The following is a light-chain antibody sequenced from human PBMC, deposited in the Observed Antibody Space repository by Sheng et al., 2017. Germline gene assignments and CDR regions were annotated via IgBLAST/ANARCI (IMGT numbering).Light chain of an antibody. CDR3: QKLNNYPLT. J-gene: IGKJ4*01. Sequence: DIQMTQSPSTLSASVGDRVTITCRASQSIDSWLAWYQQKPGEVPKLLITNTSILQSGVPSTFSGSASETEFTLTISSLQPDDFATYYCQKLNNYPLTFGGGTKVEIK. V-gene: IGKV1-5*03. CDR1: QSIDSW. CDR2: NTS.